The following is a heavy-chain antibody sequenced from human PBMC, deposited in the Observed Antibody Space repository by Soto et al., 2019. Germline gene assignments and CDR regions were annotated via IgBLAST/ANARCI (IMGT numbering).Heavy chain of an antibody. V-gene: IGHV4-34*01. D-gene: IGHD2-2*01. CDR2: MNHSGST. J-gene: IGHJ6*02. CDR3: ARQGIVVVPSFSPNPSCYYYTGMDF. Sequence: SETLSLTCAVYGGSFSGYYWSWIRQPPGKGLEWIGEMNHSGSTNYNPSLKSRVTISVDTSKNQFSLKLSSVTAADAVVYYCARQGIVVVPSFSPNPSCYYYTGMDFRGQGTTVTVSS. CDR1: GGSFSGYY.